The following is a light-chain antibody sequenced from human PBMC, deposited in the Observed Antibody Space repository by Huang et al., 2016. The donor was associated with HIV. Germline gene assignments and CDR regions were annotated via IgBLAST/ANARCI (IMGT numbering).Light chain of an antibody. CDR3: QQSYRVPRT. CDR1: QSVTKY. J-gene: IGKJ2*02. CDR2: GAS. Sequence: DIQMTQSPSSLSASVGDRVIITCRASQSVTKYLNWYQQMPGKAPKLLIYGASTLQGAVSSRFSGSGSGTDFTLTISSLQPEGAAIYFCQQSYRVPRTFGQGTSLEI. V-gene: IGKV1-39*01.